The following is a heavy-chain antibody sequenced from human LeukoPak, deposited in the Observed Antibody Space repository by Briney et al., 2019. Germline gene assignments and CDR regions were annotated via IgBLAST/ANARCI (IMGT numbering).Heavy chain of an antibody. V-gene: IGHV3-74*01. CDR2: INTDGSST. D-gene: IGHD5-12*01. J-gene: IGHJ4*02. Sequence: PGGSLRLSCAASGFTFSSYWMHWVRQAPGEGLVWVSRINTDGSSTSYADSVKGRFTISRDNAKNTLYLQMNSLRAEDTAVYYCARDGIVATLNREVFDYWGQGTLVTVSS. CDR3: ARDGIVATLNREVFDY. CDR1: GFTFSSYW.